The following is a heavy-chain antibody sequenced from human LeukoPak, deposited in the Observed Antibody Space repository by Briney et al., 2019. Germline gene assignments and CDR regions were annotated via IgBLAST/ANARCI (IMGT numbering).Heavy chain of an antibody. CDR2: ISTDNGNT. J-gene: IGHJ4*02. D-gene: IGHD6-13*01. CDR3: ASGVAAAPGY. V-gene: IGHV1-18*01. CDR1: GYTCTSNC. Sequence: ASVNFSCKPSGYTCTSNCISWVRQPPGQGLDWMGWISTDNGNTHYAQKLQGRVTMTTDTSTSTAYMELRSVRCDDTAVYYCASGVAAAPGYWGQGTLGTVSS.